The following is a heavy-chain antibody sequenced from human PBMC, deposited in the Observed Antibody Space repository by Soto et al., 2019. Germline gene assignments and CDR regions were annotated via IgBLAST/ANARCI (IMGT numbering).Heavy chain of an antibody. D-gene: IGHD4-17*01. V-gene: IGHV4-31*03. CDR1: GGSISSGSYY. J-gene: IGHJ5*02. CDR2: IYYSGNT. Sequence: QVQLQESGPGLVKPSQTLSLTCTVSGGSISSGSYYWSWIRQHPGKGLEWIGYIYYSGNTYYKPSLKSRVSISIDTSKNQFSLKLNSVTAADTAVYFCASVPFGDYAWFDPWGRETLVTVSS. CDR3: ASVPFGDYAWFDP.